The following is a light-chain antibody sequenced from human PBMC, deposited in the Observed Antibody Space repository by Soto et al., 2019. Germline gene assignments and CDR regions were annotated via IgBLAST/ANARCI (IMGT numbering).Light chain of an antibody. CDR3: QQYGTSPT. Sequence: EIVLTQSPGTLSLFLGERATLSCRASQSLITRYLAWYQQKPGQAPRLLIYGASSRATGIPDRFSGSGSGTVFTLTISRLEPEDFAVYSCQQYGTSPTFGQGTRLEIK. J-gene: IGKJ5*01. CDR2: GAS. CDR1: QSLITRY. V-gene: IGKV3-20*01.